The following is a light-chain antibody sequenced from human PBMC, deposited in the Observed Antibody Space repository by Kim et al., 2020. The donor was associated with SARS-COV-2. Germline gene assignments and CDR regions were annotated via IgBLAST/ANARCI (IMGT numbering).Light chain of an antibody. J-gene: IGKJ1*01. CDR3: QQYYSTPWT. V-gene: IGKV4-1*01. CDR1: PSVFYSTNNKSY. Sequence: ANINCKSSPSVFYSTNNKSYLAWYQQKPGQPPKLLIYWASTRESGVPNRFSGSGSGTDFTHTISSLQAEDVAVYYCQQYYSTPWTFGQGTKVDIK. CDR2: WAS.